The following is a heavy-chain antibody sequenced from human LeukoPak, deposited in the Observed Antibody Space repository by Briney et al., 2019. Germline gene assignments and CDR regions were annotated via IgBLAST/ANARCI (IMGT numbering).Heavy chain of an antibody. CDR2: ISSSGSTI. CDR1: GFTFSSYE. D-gene: IGHD4-17*01. V-gene: IGHV3-48*03. Sequence: PGGSLRPSCAASGFTFSSYEMNWVRQAPGKGLEWVSYISSSGSTIYYADSVKGRFTISRDNAKNSLYLQMNSLRAEDTAVYYCARDHYGDSRYYYYMDVWGKGTTVTISS. J-gene: IGHJ6*03. CDR3: ARDHYGDSRYYYYMDV.